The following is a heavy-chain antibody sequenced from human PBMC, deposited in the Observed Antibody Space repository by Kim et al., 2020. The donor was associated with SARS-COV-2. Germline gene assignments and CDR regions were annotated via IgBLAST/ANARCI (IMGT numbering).Heavy chain of an antibody. CDR2: IRSSSGDTTI. V-gene: IGHV3-48*02. D-gene: IGHD3-16*01. J-gene: IGHJ4*02. Sequence: GGSLRLSCAASGFTFSSYSMNWVRQAPGKGLEWLSYIRSSSGDTTIYYADSVKGRFTISRDNVKNSLFLQMNSLRDEDTAVYFCARDYNYAFDYWGQGTLVTVSS. CDR1: GFTFSSYS. CDR3: ARDYNYAFDY.